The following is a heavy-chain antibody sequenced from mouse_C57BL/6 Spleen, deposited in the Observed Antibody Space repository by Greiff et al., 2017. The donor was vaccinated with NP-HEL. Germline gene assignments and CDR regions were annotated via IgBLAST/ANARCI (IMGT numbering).Heavy chain of an antibody. J-gene: IGHJ1*03. CDR3: ARNSRYFDV. V-gene: IGHV1-55*01. Sequence: QVQLQQPGAELVKPGASVKMSCKASGYTFTSYWITWVKQRPGQGLEWIGVIYPGSGSTNYNEKFKSKATLTVDTSSSTAYMQLSSLTSEDAAVYYCARNSRYFDVWGTGTTVTVSS. CDR1: GYTFTSYW. CDR2: IYPGSGST.